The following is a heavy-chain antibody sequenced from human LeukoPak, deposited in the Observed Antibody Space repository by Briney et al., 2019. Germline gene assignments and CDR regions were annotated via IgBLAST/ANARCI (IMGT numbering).Heavy chain of an antibody. CDR1: GYTFTGYY. Sequence: ASVKVSCKASGYTFTGYYVHWVRQAPGQGLEWMGWINPNSGGTNYAQKFQGRVTMTRDTSISTAYMELSRLRSDDTAVYYCARGGQRGYSYAVPWGQGTLVTVSS. V-gene: IGHV1-2*02. D-gene: IGHD5-18*01. J-gene: IGHJ5*02. CDR2: INPNSGGT. CDR3: ARGGQRGYSYAVP.